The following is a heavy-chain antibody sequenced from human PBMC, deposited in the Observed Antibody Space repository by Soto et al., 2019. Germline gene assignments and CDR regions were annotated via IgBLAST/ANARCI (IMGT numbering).Heavy chain of an antibody. CDR3: ARAPAGPSPRWDV. V-gene: IGHV4-30-2*01. CDR1: GGSISSGDYS. CDR2: MYGAGLT. D-gene: IGHD3-10*01. J-gene: IGHJ6*02. Sequence: SETQSLTCTVSGGSISSGDYSWSWIRQPPVKGLEWIGYMYGAGLTYYNPSLKSRVTISVDKSKNQFSLNLSSVTAADAALYYCARAPAGPSPRWDVWGQGTTVTLPS.